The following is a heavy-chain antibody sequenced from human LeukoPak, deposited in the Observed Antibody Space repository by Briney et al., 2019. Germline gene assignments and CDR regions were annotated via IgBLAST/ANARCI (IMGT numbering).Heavy chain of an antibody. V-gene: IGHV3-21*01. CDR3: ARALGGSSGPFDY. CDR1: GFTFSSYS. Sequence: PGGSLRLSCAASGFTFSSYSMNWVRQAPGKGLEWVSSIGSSSSYIYYADSVKGRFTISRDNAKNSLYLQMNSLRAEDTAVYYCARALGGSSGPFDYWGQGTLVTVSS. D-gene: IGHD1-26*01. CDR2: IGSSSSYI. J-gene: IGHJ4*02.